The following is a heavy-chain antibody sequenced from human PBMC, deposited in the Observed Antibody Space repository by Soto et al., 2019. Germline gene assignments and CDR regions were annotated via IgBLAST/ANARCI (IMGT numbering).Heavy chain of an antibody. V-gene: IGHV1-18*01. Sequence: ASVKVSCKASGYTFTSYGISWVRQAPGQGLEWMGWISAYNGNTNYAQKLQGRVTMTTDTSTSTAYMELRSLRSDDTAVYYCARDPTPGPELLGAYGMDVWGQGTTVTVSS. J-gene: IGHJ6*02. CDR3: ARDPTPGPELLGAYGMDV. D-gene: IGHD1-26*01. CDR2: ISAYNGNT. CDR1: GYTFTSYG.